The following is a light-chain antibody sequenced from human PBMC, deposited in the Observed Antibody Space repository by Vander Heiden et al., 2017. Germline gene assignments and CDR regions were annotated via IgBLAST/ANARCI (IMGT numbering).Light chain of an antibody. V-gene: IGLV2-11*03. Sequence: SPGQSVTISCTGTSGDGGGYNYVSWYQQHPGKAPKLMIYDVSKRRAGVPDRFSGAKSGNTASLSISGLQAEDEVDYYCCSYAGSYTYVVFGGGSKLTVL. CDR1: SGDGGGYNY. CDR3: CSYAGSYTYVV. CDR2: DVS. J-gene: IGLJ2*01.